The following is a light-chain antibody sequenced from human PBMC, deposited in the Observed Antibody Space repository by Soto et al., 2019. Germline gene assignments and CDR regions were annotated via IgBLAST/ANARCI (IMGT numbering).Light chain of an antibody. CDR2: DTS. CDR3: QQYGSPPET. Sequence: EIVLTQSPGTLSLSPGERATLSCRASQSVRDRYLACYQQKPGQAPSLLIYDTSTRPTGGPDRVSGSVSGTNFARTISSVEPEDFATDFCQQYGSPPETFGQGTKVDI. J-gene: IGKJ1*01. V-gene: IGKV3-20*01. CDR1: QSVRDRY.